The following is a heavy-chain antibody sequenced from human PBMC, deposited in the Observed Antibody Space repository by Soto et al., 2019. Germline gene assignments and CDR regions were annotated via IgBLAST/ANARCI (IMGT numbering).Heavy chain of an antibody. J-gene: IGHJ6*02. CDR2: INAGNGNT. D-gene: IGHD5-18*01. CDR3: ARVRGYSYGYRAGMDV. V-gene: IGHV1-3*01. Sequence: ASVKVSCKASGYTFTSYAMHWVRQAPGQRLEWMGWINAGNGNTKYSQKFQGRVTITRDTSASTAYMELSSLRSEDTAVYYCARVRGYSYGYRAGMDVWGQGTTVTVSS. CDR1: GYTFTSYA.